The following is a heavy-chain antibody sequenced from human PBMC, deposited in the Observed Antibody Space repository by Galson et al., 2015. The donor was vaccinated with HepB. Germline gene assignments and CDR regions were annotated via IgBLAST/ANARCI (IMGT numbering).Heavy chain of an antibody. CDR3: AADGPTYYYDSSGYSAFDI. Sequence: SVKVSCKASGYTFTSYAMHWVRQAPGQRLEWMGWINAGNGNTKYSQKFQERVTITRDMSTSTAYMELSSLRSEDTAVYYCAADGPTYYYDSSGYSAFDIWGQGTMVTVSS. J-gene: IGHJ3*02. D-gene: IGHD3-22*01. V-gene: IGHV1-3*01. CDR1: GYTFTSYA. CDR2: INAGNGNT.